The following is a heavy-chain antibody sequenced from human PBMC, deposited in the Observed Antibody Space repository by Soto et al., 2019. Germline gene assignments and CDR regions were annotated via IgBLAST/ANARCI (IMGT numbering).Heavy chain of an antibody. V-gene: IGHV4-39*01. J-gene: IGHJ4*02. D-gene: IGHD3-10*01. CDR1: GAAISRGGFH. CDR3: ARRGSGHTFDY. Sequence: QLQLQESGPGLVKPSETLSLTCAVSGAAISRGGFHWGWIRQPPGQGLEWIGSLYCGSTYYNPSLKRRVTISADTSKNTFSRTLSSVTAADTAVYYCARRGSGHTFDYWGQGTLVTVSS. CDR2: LYCGST.